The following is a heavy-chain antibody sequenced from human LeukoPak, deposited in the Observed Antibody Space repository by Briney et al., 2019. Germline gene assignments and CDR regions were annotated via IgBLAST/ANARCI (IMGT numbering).Heavy chain of an antibody. CDR3: ASSMVTSRYNWFDP. CDR2: INSDGSST. CDR1: GFTFSSYW. Sequence: GGSLRLSCAASGFTFSSYWMHWVRQAPGKGRVWVSRINSDGSSTSYADSVKGRFTISRDNAKNTLYLQMNSLRAEDTAVYYCASSMVTSRYNWFDPWGQGTLVTVSS. V-gene: IGHV3-74*01. D-gene: IGHD2-21*02. J-gene: IGHJ5*02.